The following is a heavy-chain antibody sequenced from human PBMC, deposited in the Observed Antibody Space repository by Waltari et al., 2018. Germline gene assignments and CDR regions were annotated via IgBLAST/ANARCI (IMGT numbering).Heavy chain of an antibody. D-gene: IGHD5-18*01. CDR3: ARARDEETAMVYFDR. Sequence: EVQLVESGGGLVHPGGSLRLSCAASGFTVSSNHMSWVRQAPGKGLEWVSLIYDAGSPYYPDSVRGRFTISRDNSKNTVHLQMNSLRVEDTAIYYCARARDEETAMVYFDRWGQGTLVSVSS. J-gene: IGHJ4*02. V-gene: IGHV3-66*02. CDR2: IYDAGSP. CDR1: GFTVSSNH.